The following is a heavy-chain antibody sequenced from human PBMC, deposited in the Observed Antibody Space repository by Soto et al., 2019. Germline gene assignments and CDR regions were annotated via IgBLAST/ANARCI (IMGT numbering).Heavy chain of an antibody. CDR2: VSSDGSIT. CDR1: GFTFSHHG. V-gene: IGHV3-30*18. Sequence: QVQLVESGGGVVQRGRSLRLSCAASGFTFSHHGMHWVRQAPGKGLEWLTVVSSDGSITYDADSVRGRFAISRDNSKNTLYLHMNSLRTEDTAVYYCAKESDYYSNSKWSFDSWGQGTLVTVSS. CDR3: AKESDYYSNSKWSFDS. J-gene: IGHJ4*02. D-gene: IGHD2-21*01.